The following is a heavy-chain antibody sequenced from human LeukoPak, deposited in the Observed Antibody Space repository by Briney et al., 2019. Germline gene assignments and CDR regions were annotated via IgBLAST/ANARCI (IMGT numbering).Heavy chain of an antibody. CDR1: GFTFSSYG. D-gene: IGHD2-21*01. V-gene: IGHV3-30*03. J-gene: IGHJ4*02. CDR3: ARDLSENYSIDY. Sequence: GRSLRLSCAASGFTFSSYGMHWVRQAPGKGLEWVAFISYDGAVKYYADSVKGRFTISRDNSKNTLFLQMNSLRAEETAVYYCARDLSENYSIDYWGQGTLVTVSS. CDR2: ISYDGAVK.